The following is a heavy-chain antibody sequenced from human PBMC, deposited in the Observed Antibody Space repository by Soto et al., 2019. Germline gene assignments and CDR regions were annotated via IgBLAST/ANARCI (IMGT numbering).Heavy chain of an antibody. CDR3: AKDRQGGPNY. J-gene: IGHJ4*02. Sequence: QVQLVESGGGVVQPGRSLRLSCAASGFTFSNYGMHWVRQAPGKGLEWVAVISYDGSNKYYADSVKGRFTISRDNSKNTLYLQMNSLRAEDTAVYYCAKDRQGGPNYWGQGTLVTVSS. CDR1: GFTFSNYG. CDR2: ISYDGSNK. V-gene: IGHV3-30*18. D-gene: IGHD1-26*01.